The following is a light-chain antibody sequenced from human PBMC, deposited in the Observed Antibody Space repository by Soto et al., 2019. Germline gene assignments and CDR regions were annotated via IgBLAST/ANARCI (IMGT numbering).Light chain of an antibody. CDR1: SSNIGAGYD. CDR2: GNS. Sequence: QSVLTQPPSVSGSPGQRVTISCTGSSSNIGAGYDVHWYQQLPGTAHKLLIYGNSNRPSGVPDRFSGSKSGPSASLPITGLRAEDEADYYCQSYDSSMSGYVVFGGGTKLTVL. CDR3: QSYDSSMSGYVV. J-gene: IGLJ2*01. V-gene: IGLV1-40*01.